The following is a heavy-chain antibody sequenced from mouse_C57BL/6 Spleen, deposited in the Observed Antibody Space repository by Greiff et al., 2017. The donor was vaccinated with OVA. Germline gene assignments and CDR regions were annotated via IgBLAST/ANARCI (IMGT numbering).Heavy chain of an antibody. D-gene: IGHD2-2*01. CDR2: IHPNSGST. CDR3: ARGEVTTYYYAMDY. CDR1: GYTFTSYW. Sequence: QVQLQQPGAELVKPGASVKLSCKASGYTFTSYWMHWVKQRPGQGLEWIGMIHPNSGSTNYNEKFKSKATLTVDKSSSTAYMQLSSLTSEDSAVYYCARGEVTTYYYAMDYWGQGTSVTVSS. V-gene: IGHV1-64*01. J-gene: IGHJ4*01.